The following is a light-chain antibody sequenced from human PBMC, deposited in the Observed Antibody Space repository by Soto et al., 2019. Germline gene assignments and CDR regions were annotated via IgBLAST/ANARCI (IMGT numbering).Light chain of an antibody. CDR3: QQYYDTPPT. CDR2: WAS. CDR1: QSVLHSSNNKMY. Sequence: DIVMTQSPDSLAVSLGERATINCKSSQSVLHSSNNKMYLAWYQQKPGQPPKLLIYWASIRESGVPDRISGSGSGTAFTLTIGSLQAADVAVSYCQQYYDTPPTFGQGTKVEIK. V-gene: IGKV4-1*01. J-gene: IGKJ1*01.